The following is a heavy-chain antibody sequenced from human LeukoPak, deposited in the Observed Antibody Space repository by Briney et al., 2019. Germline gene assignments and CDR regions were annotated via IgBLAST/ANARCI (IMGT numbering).Heavy chain of an antibody. V-gene: IGHV3-74*03. CDR2: INGDGSST. D-gene: IGHD5-18*01. CDR3: ARARGYSYGIDF. CDR1: GFTISSYW. Sequence: PGGSLRLSCGATGFTISSYWMHWVRQAPGKGLVWVSRINGDGSSTTYADSVKGRFTISRDNAKNSLYLQMNSLRAEDTAVYYCARARGYSYGIDFWGQGTLVTVSS. J-gene: IGHJ4*02.